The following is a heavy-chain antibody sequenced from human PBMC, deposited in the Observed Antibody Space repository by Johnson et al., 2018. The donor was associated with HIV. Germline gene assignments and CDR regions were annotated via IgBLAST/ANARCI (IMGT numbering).Heavy chain of an antibody. CDR3: ARGGGNDAFDI. J-gene: IGHJ3*02. V-gene: IGHV3-66*01. CDR1: GFTVSSNY. Sequence: VQLVESGGGLVQPGGSLRLSCAASGFTVSSNYMSWVRQAPGKGLEWVSVIYSGGSTYYADAVKGRVTISRDHAKNSLYLQMNSLRAEDTAFYYCARGGGNDAFDIWGQGTMVTVSS. CDR2: IYSGGST. D-gene: IGHD3-16*01.